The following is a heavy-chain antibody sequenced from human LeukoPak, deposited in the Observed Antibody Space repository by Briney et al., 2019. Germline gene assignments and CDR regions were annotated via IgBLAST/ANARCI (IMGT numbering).Heavy chain of an antibody. CDR2: ISSSSSYI. Sequence: GGSLRLSCAASGFTFSSYSMNWVRQAPGKGLEWVSSISSSSSYIYYADSVKGRFTISRDNAKNSLYLQMNSLRAGDTAVYYCARYNDIAVAGMRSYYYYGMDVWGQGTTVTVSS. V-gene: IGHV3-21*01. J-gene: IGHJ6*02. CDR1: GFTFSSYS. CDR3: ARYNDIAVAGMRSYYYYGMDV. D-gene: IGHD6-19*01.